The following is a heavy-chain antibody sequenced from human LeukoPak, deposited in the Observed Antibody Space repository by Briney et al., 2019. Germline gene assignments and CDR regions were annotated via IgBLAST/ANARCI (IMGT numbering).Heavy chain of an antibody. CDR3: AKGSSGYYYGYFDY. Sequence: GGSLRLSCAASGFTFSSYAMSWVRQAPGKGLEWVSALSVSGGSTWSADSVKGRFTISRDNSKNTLYLQMNSLRAEDTALYYCAKGSSGYYYGYFDYWGQGTLVTVSS. J-gene: IGHJ4*02. CDR1: GFTFSSYA. CDR2: LSVSGGST. V-gene: IGHV3-23*01. D-gene: IGHD3-22*01.